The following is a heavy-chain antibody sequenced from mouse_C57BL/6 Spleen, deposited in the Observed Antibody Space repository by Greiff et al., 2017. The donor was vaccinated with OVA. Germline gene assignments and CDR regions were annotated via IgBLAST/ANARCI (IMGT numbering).Heavy chain of an antibody. J-gene: IGHJ3*01. CDR1: GFPITSGYY. D-gene: IGHD2-4*01. V-gene: IGHV12-3*01. CDR2: ITHSGET. CDR3: AGDWDDYDGGFAY. Sequence: QVQLKESGPGLVKPSQSLFLTCSITGFPITSGYYWIWIRQSPGKPLEWMGYITHSGETFYNPSLQSPISITRETSKNQFFLQLNSVTTEDTAMYYCAGDWDDYDGGFAYWGQGTLVTVSA.